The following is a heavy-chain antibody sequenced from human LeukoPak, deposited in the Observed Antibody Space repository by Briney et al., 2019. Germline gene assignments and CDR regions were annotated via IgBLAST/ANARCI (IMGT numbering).Heavy chain of an antibody. D-gene: IGHD3-3*01. Sequence: PGGSLRLPCAASGFTFSSYSMNWVRQAPGKGLEWVSSISSSSYIYYADSVKGRFTISRDNAKNSLYLQMNSLRAEDTAVYYCARVGVVPRGWFDPWGQGTLVTVSS. CDR2: ISSSSYI. CDR1: GFTFSSYS. J-gene: IGHJ5*02. V-gene: IGHV3-21*01. CDR3: ARVGVVPRGWFDP.